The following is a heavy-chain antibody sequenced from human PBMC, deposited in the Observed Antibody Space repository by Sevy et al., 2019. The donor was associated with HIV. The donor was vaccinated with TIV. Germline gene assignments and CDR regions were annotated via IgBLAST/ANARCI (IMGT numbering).Heavy chain of an antibody. Sequence: ASVKVSCKSTGYIFSDYNMHWVRQAPGQGLEWMALINPKSGDTIYAQRFRGRVSMTRDTSMSTAYMELSGPTSDDTAVYYCVRESITAPKTLLSLDIWGQGTMVTVSS. CDR3: VRESITAPKTLLSLDI. CDR1: GYIFSDYN. CDR2: INPKSGDT. V-gene: IGHV1-2*06. D-gene: IGHD6-13*01. J-gene: IGHJ3*02.